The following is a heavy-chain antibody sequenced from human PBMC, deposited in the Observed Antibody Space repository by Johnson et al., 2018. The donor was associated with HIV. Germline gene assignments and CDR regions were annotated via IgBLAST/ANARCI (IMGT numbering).Heavy chain of an antibody. CDR3: ARRMVVGYHAFDI. D-gene: IGHD2-21*01. CDR1: GFIFNDYY. V-gene: IGHV3-11*04. J-gene: IGHJ3*02. Sequence: QVQLVESGGGVVQPGRSLRLSCAASGFIFNDYYMSWIRQAPGKGLELLSYISTSGGTLYYAESVKDRFTIFRDNAKSSLYLQMNSLRVEDTAIYYCARRMVVGYHAFDIWGQGTMVTVSA. CDR2: ISTSGGTL.